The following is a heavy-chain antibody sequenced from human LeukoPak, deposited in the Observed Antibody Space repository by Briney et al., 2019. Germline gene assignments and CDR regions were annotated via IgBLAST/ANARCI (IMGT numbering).Heavy chain of an antibody. V-gene: IGHV3-21*01. Sequence: GGSLRLSCAASGFTFSSYSMNWVRQAPGKGLEWVSSISSSSSYIYYADSVKGRFTISRDNAKNSLYLQMNSLRAEDTAVYYCARVARGGYRKDDAFDIWGQGTMVTVSS. D-gene: IGHD5-24*01. CDR1: GFTFSSYS. J-gene: IGHJ3*02. CDR3: ARVARGGYRKDDAFDI. CDR2: ISSSSSYI.